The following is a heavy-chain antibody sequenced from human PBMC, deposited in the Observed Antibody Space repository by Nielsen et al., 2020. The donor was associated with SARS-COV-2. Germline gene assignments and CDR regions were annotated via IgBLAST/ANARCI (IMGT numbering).Heavy chain of an antibody. CDR1: GFTFSSYA. CDR3: AKVAGLLWFGESGDWYFDL. J-gene: IGHJ2*01. Sequence: GESLKISCAASGFTFSSYAMSWVRQAPGKGLEWVSAISGSGGSTYYADSVKGRFTISRDNSKNTLYLQMNSLRAEDTAVYYCAKVAGLLWFGESGDWYFDLWGRGTLVTVSS. V-gene: IGHV3-23*01. CDR2: ISGSGGST. D-gene: IGHD3-10*01.